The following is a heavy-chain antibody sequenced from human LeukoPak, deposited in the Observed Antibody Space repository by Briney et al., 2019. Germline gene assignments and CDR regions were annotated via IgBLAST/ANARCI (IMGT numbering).Heavy chain of an antibody. V-gene: IGHV4-4*09. CDR2: IYTSGST. Sequence: SETLSLTCTVSGGSISSYYWSWIRQPPGKGLEWIGYIYTSGSTNYSPSLKSRVTISVDTSKNQFSLKLSSVTAADTAVYYCARGTYYYDSSGYYVPYLDYWGQGTLVTVSS. D-gene: IGHD3-22*01. J-gene: IGHJ4*02. CDR1: GGSISSYY. CDR3: ARGTYYYDSSGYYVPYLDY.